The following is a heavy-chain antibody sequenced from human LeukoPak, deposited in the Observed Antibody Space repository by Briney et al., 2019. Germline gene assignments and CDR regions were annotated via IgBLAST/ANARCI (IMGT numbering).Heavy chain of an antibody. Sequence: GGSLRLPCAASGFTFSDYYMSWIRQAPGKGLEWVSYISSGGSTIYYADSVKGRFTISRDNAKNSLYLQMNSLRAEDTAVYYCARETDYGDLYDYYYYMDVWGKGTTVTVSS. CDR3: ARETDYGDLYDYYYYMDV. D-gene: IGHD4-17*01. CDR2: ISSGGSTI. J-gene: IGHJ6*03. CDR1: GFTFSDYY. V-gene: IGHV3-11*04.